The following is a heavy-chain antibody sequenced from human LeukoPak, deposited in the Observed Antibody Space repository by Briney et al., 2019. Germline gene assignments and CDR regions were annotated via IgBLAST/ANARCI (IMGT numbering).Heavy chain of an antibody. D-gene: IGHD2-2*02. CDR1: GFTFSSYW. Sequence: PGGSLRLSCAASGFTFSSYWMSWVRQAPGKGLEWVANIKQDGSEKYYVDSVKGRFTISRDNAKNSLYLQMNSLRAEDTAVYYCARDRYCSSTSCYTGEYYYYMDVWGKGTTVTVSS. CDR3: ARDRYCSSTSCYTGEYYYYMDV. CDR2: IKQDGSEK. J-gene: IGHJ6*03. V-gene: IGHV3-7*01.